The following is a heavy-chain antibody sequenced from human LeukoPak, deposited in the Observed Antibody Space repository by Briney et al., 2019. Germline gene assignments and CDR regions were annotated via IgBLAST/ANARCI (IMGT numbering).Heavy chain of an antibody. CDR3: ARGYGGDGVSISNYYYYMDV. CDR2: IKQDGSEK. CDR1: GGSISSSSYY. J-gene: IGHJ6*03. V-gene: IGHV3-7*01. Sequence: ETLSLTCTVSGGSISSSSYYWGWIRQPPGKGLEWVANIKQDGSEKYYVDSVKGRFTISRDNAKNSLYLQMNSLRAEDTAVYYCARGYGGDGVSISNYYYYMDVWGKGTTVTVSS. D-gene: IGHD2-21*02.